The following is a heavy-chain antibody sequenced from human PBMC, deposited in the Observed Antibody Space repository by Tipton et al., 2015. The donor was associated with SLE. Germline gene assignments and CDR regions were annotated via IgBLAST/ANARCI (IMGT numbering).Heavy chain of an antibody. CDR1: GGSISSYY. D-gene: IGHD3-22*01. V-gene: IGHV4-59*01. J-gene: IGHJ4*02. CDR2: IYYSGST. Sequence: TLSLTCTVSGGSISSYYWSWIRQPPGKGLEWIGYIYYSGSTNHNPSLKSRVTISVDTSKNQFSLKLSSVTAADTAVYYCARGRDSSGYYPYYFDYWGQGTLVTVSS. CDR3: ARGRDSSGYYPYYFDY.